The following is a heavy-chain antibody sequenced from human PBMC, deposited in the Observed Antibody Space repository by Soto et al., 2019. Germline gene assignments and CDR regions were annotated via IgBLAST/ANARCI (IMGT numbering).Heavy chain of an antibody. V-gene: IGHV1-46*01. Sequence: ASVKVSCKAPGDTFTSYYLNWVRQAPGQGLEWMGVIYPHGGSTKYAQKFQGRITMTRDTSRSTVYMELSSLRSDDTAIYYCARSSGGNFGIIIEGSNWFDPWGQGTLVTVSS. CDR3: ARSSGGNFGIIIEGSNWFDP. CDR2: IYPHGGST. J-gene: IGHJ5*02. CDR1: GDTFTSYY. D-gene: IGHD3-3*01.